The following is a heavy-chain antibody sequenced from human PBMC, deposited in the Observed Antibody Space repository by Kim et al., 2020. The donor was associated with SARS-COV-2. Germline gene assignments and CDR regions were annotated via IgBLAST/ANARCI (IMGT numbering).Heavy chain of an antibody. CDR3: ARVLARHDYGDFDAFDI. V-gene: IGHV3-74*01. J-gene: IGHJ3*02. D-gene: IGHD4-17*01. Sequence: GGSLRLSCAASGFTFSSYWMHWVRQAPGKGLVWVSRINSDGSSTSYADSVKGRFTISRDNAKNTLYLQMNSLRAEDTAVYYCARVLARHDYGDFDAFDIWGQGTMVTLSS. CDR1: GFTFSSYW. CDR2: INSDGSST.